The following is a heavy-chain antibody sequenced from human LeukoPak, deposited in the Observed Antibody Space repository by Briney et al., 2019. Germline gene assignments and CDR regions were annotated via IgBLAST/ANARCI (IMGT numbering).Heavy chain of an antibody. D-gene: IGHD2-21*01. CDR3: ARDAPLSDGDPCNRFDP. V-gene: IGHV4-38-2*02. CDR2: VAHSGTT. Sequence: PAETLSLTCTVSGYSFTSGGFRCVSREPPGRREGWSLSVAHSGTTYYDQSLKSRVTISVDTSKNPFSLKLSGVTDEHTAVHYCARDAPLSDGDPCNRFDPWGQGILVTVSS. J-gene: IGHJ5*01. CDR1: GYSFTSGGF.